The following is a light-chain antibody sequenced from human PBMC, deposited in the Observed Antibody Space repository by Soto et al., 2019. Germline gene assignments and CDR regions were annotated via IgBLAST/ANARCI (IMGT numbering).Light chain of an antibody. Sequence: QSVRSQPPSASGTPGQRFTICCSGGSSNIGTNAVNWYQQLPRTAPKLLIYNNNQRPSGVPARFSGSKSGTSPSLAISGLQSEDEADYYCAAWDDSLNGYVFGTGTKVTVL. CDR2: NNN. J-gene: IGLJ1*01. CDR1: SSNIGTNA. V-gene: IGLV1-44*01. CDR3: AAWDDSLNGYV.